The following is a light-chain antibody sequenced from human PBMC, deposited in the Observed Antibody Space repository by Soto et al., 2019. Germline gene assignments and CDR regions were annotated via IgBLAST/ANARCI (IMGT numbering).Light chain of an antibody. V-gene: IGKV1-39*01. CDR3: QQSYNTPYS. CDR2: AAS. J-gene: IGKJ2*03. Sequence: DILMTQSPSSLSASVGDSVTITCRASQSIGHYLNWYQQKPGKAPKLLIYAASNLQTGVPSRFSGSRSGTDFTLTISSLQDEDFATFYCQQSYNTPYSFGQGTKLEIK. CDR1: QSIGHY.